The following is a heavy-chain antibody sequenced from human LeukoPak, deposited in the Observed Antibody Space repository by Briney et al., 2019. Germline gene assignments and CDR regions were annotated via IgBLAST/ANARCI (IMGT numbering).Heavy chain of an antibody. V-gene: IGHV4-59*01. Sequence: GSLRLSCAASGFTFSSYAMSWIRQPPGKGLEWIGYIYYSGSTNYNPSLKSRVTISVDTSKNQFSLKLSSVTAADTAVYYCARDRGSTPYYYMDVWGKGTTVTVSS. CDR2: IYYSGST. CDR3: ARDRGSTPYYYMDV. CDR1: GFTFSSYA. J-gene: IGHJ6*03. D-gene: IGHD3-10*01.